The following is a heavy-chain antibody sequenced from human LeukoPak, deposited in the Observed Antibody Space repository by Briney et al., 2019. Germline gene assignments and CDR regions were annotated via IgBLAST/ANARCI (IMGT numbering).Heavy chain of an antibody. Sequence: GGSLRLSCAASGFTFSSYWMTWVRQAPGKGLEWVATIKHDGSGTSYVDSVKGRFTISRDNSRSSLSLQMTSLRDEDTDVYYCAGAREITVSGTDYFDFWGQGTLVTVSS. V-gene: IGHV3-7*01. D-gene: IGHD6-19*01. CDR1: GFTFSSYW. CDR2: IKHDGSGT. J-gene: IGHJ4*02. CDR3: AGAREITVSGTDYFDF.